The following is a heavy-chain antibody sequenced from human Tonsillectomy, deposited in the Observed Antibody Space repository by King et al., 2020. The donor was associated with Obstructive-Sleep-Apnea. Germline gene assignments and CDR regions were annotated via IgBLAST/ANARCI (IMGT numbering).Heavy chain of an antibody. D-gene: IGHD1-1*01. CDR1: GFTFSSYA. CDR2: ISGSGVST. J-gene: IGHJ4*02. V-gene: IGHV3-23*04. CDR3: AKDRGKNWYDRGFDY. Sequence: EVQLVESGGGLVQPGGSLRLSCAASGFTFSSYAMTWVRQAPGKGLEWVSVISGSGVSTYYADSVKGRFTISRDNSKNTLCLQMNSLRAEDTAVYYCAKDRGKNWYDRGFDYWGQGTLVTVSS.